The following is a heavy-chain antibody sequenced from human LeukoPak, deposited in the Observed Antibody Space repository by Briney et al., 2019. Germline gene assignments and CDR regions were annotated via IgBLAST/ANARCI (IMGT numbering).Heavy chain of an antibody. CDR3: ARDFYSRRAIGAFVI. CDR2: TNYRGSA. Sequence: SETRSLTSTVAGGSIRSSSYYWGWIRQPPGKGREWIGSTNYRGSAYYNPSLKSRVTISVDTAKNQCSLKLSSVSAGDTAVDYCARDFYSRRAIGAFVIWGQGTMVTVSS. V-gene: IGHV4-39*07. J-gene: IGHJ3*02. CDR1: GGSIRSSSYY. D-gene: IGHD6-13*01.